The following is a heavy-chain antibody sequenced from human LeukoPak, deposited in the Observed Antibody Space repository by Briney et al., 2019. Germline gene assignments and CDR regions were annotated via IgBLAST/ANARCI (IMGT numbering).Heavy chain of an antibody. CDR1: GFSSYG. D-gene: IGHD6-13*01. J-gene: IGHJ4*02. CDR2: RWYDESNK. CDR3: ARDGFSSSWYGRDLDY. Sequence: PGGSLRLSCAASGFSSYGMHWVRQAPGEGLEWVAVRWYDESNKCYAYAVKGRCTISMDNSRNTLYLKMNSLRGEDTAVYYCARDGFSSSWYGRDLDYWGQGTLVTVSS. V-gene: IGHV3-33*01.